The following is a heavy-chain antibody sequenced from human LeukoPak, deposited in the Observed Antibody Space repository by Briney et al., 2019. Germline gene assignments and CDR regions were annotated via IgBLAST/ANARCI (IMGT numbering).Heavy chain of an antibody. V-gene: IGHV4-31*03. J-gene: IGHJ5*02. Sequence: KPSETLSLTCTVSGGSISSGGYYWSWIRQHPGKGLEWIGYIYYSGSTYYNPSLKSRVTISVDTSKNQFSLKLSSVTAADTAVYYCARDHGDCSSTSCIMAWFDPWGQGTLVTVSS. CDR3: ARDHGDCSSTSCIMAWFDP. D-gene: IGHD2-2*01. CDR1: GGSISSGGYY. CDR2: IYYSGST.